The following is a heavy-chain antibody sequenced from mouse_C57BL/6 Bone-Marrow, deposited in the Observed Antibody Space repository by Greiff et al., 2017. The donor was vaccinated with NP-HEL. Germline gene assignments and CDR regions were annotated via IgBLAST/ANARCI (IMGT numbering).Heavy chain of an antibody. V-gene: IGHV5-9*01. D-gene: IGHD2-10*01. CDR2: ISGGGGNT. Sequence: EVQLVESGGGLVKPGGSLKLSCAASGFTFSSYTMSWVRQTPEKRLEWVATISGGGGNTYYPDSVKGRFTISRDNAKNTLYLQMSSLRSEDTALYYCASAYYGKGHYAMDYWGQGTSVTVSS. CDR1: GFTFSSYT. J-gene: IGHJ4*01. CDR3: ASAYYGKGHYAMDY.